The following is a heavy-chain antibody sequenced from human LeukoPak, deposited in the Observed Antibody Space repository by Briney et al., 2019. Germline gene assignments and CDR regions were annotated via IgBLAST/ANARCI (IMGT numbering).Heavy chain of an antibody. D-gene: IGHD1-26*01. CDR3: ARDFLGGSYAFDY. J-gene: IGHJ4*02. CDR2: ISPAGGTT. V-gene: IGHV3-23*01. CDR1: GFTFSSEA. Sequence: GGSLRLSCAVSGFTFSSEAMGWVRQLPGGGLEWVSTISPAGGTTYYAESMKGRFTISRDNSENTLYLQMNSLRAEDTAVYYCARDFLGGSYAFDYWGQGTLVTVSS.